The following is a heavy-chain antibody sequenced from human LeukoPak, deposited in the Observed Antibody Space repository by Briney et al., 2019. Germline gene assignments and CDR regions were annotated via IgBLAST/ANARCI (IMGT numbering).Heavy chain of an antibody. Sequence: SETLSLTCAVYGGSFSGYYWSWIRQPPGKGLEWIGEINHSGSTNYNPSLKSRVTISVDTSKNQFSLKLSSVTAADTAVYYCARVGVGSYNFDYWGQGTLVTVSS. CDR3: ARVGVGSYNFDY. D-gene: IGHD3-3*01. V-gene: IGHV4-34*01. J-gene: IGHJ4*02. CDR2: INHSGST. CDR1: GGSFSGYY.